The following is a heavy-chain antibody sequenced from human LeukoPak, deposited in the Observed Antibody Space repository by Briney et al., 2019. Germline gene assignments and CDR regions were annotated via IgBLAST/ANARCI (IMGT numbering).Heavy chain of an antibody. D-gene: IGHD1-26*01. CDR3: ARDTTTKRAAKSYFDY. V-gene: IGHV1-2*02. J-gene: IGHJ4*02. CDR1: AYTFTGYY. CDR2: INPNSGGT. Sequence: ASVKVSCKASAYTFTGYYMHWVRQAPGQGLEWMGWINPNSGGTNYAQNFQGRVTMTRDTSISTAYMELSRLRSDDTAVYYCARDTTTKRAAKSYFDYWGQGTLVTVSS.